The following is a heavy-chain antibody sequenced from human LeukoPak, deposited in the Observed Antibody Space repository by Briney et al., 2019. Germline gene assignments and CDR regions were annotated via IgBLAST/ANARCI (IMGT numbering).Heavy chain of an antibody. J-gene: IGHJ5*02. D-gene: IGHD3-10*01. CDR3: ARAPMVRGVIVNWFDP. CDR1: GYTFTSYD. V-gene: IGHV1-8*01. CDR2: MNPNSGNT. Sequence: ASVNVSSKASGYTFTSYDINWVRQATGQGLEWMGWMNPNSGNTGYAQKFQGRVTMTRNTSISTAYMELSSLRSEDTAVYYCARAPMVRGVIVNWFDPWGQGTLVTVSS.